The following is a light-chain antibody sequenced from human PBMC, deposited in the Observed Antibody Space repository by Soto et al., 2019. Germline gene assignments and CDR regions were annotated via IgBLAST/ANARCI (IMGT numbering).Light chain of an antibody. CDR2: KAS. Sequence: DIQMNQSPSTLSGSVGDIVTITCRARQTISSWLAWYQQKPGKAPKLLIYKASTLKTGVPSRCSGSGSWTEFTLTISSLQPDDFATYYCQHYNSYSEAFGQGNKVELK. V-gene: IGKV1-5*03. CDR3: QHYNSYSEA. J-gene: IGKJ1*01. CDR1: QTISSW.